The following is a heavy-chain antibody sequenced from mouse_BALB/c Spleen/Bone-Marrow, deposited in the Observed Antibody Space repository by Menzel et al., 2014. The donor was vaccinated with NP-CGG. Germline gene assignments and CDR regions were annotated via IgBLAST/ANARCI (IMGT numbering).Heavy chain of an antibody. CDR3: ARKAYYFDY. V-gene: IGHV3-2*02. Sequence: ESGPGLVKPSQSLSLTCTVTGYSITSDHAWNWIRQFPGNKLEWMGSISYSGGTSYNPSLKSRISISRDPSKNQFFLQLNSGTTEDTGTYYWARKAYYFDYWGQGTTLTVSS. J-gene: IGHJ2*01. CDR2: ISYSGGT. CDR1: GYSITSDHA.